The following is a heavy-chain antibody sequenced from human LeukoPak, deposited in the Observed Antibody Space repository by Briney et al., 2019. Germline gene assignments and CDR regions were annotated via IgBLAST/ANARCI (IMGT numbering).Heavy chain of an antibody. CDR2: IIHSGST. V-gene: IGHV4-34*12. D-gene: IGHD3-10*01. Sequence: SETLSLTCAVYGGSFSGYYWSWIRQPPRKGIEWIGEIIHSGSTNYNPSLKSRVTISVDTSKNQFSLKLSSVTAADTAVYYCARTRYYYNSRSYGAPYYFDYWGQGTLVTVSS. CDR1: GGSFSGYY. CDR3: ARTRYYYNSRSYGAPYYFDY. J-gene: IGHJ4*02.